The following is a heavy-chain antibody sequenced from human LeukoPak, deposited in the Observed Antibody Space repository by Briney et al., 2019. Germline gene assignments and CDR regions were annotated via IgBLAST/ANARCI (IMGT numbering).Heavy chain of an antibody. D-gene: IGHD6-19*01. CDR1: GFTVSNSA. J-gene: IGHJ4*01. CDR3: AKGIYSSGWSYFDY. Sequence: GGSLRLSCAASGFTVSNSAMSWVRQSPGKGLEWVSTLSGSGITTYYADSVKGRFTISRDNSKNTLYLQMNSLRAEDTAVYYCAKGIYSSGWSYFDYWGHGTLVTVSS. V-gene: IGHV3-23*01. CDR2: LSGSGITT.